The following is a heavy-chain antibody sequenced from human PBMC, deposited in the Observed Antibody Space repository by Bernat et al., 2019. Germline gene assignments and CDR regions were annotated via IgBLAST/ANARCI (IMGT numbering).Heavy chain of an antibody. CDR3: ARGNERWELLPYGMDV. CDR2: IIPIFGTA. D-gene: IGHD1-26*01. Sequence: QVQLVQSGAEVKKPGSSVKVSCKASGGTFSSYAISWVRQAPGQGLEWMGGIIPIFGTANYAQKFQRRVTITADKSTSTGYMELSSLRSEDTAVYYCARGNERWELLPYGMDVWGQGTTVTVSS. V-gene: IGHV1-69*06. CDR1: GGTFSSYA. J-gene: IGHJ6*02.